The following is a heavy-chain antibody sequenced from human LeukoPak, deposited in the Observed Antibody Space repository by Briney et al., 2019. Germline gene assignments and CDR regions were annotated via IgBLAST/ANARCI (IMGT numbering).Heavy chain of an antibody. D-gene: IGHD1-1*01. CDR2: ISAYNGNT. J-gene: IGHJ4*02. Sequence: ASVKVSCKASGYTFTSYGISWVRQAPGQGLEWMGWISAYNGNTNYAQMVQGRVTMTEDTSTDTAYMELSSLRSEDTAVYYCATVSPWNGPPYFDYWGQGTLVTVSS. V-gene: IGHV1-18*01. CDR3: ATVSPWNGPPYFDY. CDR1: GYTFTSYG.